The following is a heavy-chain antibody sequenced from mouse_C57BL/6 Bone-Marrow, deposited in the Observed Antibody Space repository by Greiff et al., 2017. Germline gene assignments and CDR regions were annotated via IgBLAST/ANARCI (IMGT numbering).Heavy chain of an antibody. CDR1: GYTFTDYN. CDR3: ARGDFYWYFDV. V-gene: IGHV1-22*01. Sequence: EVQLVESGPELVKPGASVKMSCKASGYTFTDYNMHWVKQSHGKSLEWIGYINPNNGGTSYNQKFKGKATLTVNKSSSTADMELRSLTSEDSAVYYCARGDFYWYFDVWGTGTTVTVSS. CDR2: INPNNGGT. J-gene: IGHJ1*03.